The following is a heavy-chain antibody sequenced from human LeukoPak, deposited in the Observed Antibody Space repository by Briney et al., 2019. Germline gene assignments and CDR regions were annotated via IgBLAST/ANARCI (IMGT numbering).Heavy chain of an antibody. CDR1: GFNFNTYS. J-gene: IGHJ4*02. CDR2: ISGSGGST. CDR3: AATYYYDSSDY. Sequence: PGGSLRLSCAASGFNFNTYSMNWVRQAPGKGLEWVSAISGSGGSTYYADSVKGRFTISRDNSKNTLYLQMNSLRAEDTAVYYCAATYYYDSSDYWGQGTLVTVSS. V-gene: IGHV3-23*01. D-gene: IGHD3-22*01.